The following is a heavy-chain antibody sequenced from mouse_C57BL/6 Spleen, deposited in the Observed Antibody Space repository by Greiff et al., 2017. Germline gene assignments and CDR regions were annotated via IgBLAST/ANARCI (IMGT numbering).Heavy chain of an antibody. CDR2: ISSGSSTI. V-gene: IGHV5-17*01. CDR3: ARQGDGYIYAMDY. J-gene: IGHJ4*01. D-gene: IGHD2-3*01. Sequence: EVQGVESGGGLVKPGGSLKLSCAASGFNFSDYGMHWVRQAPEKGLEWVAYISSGSSTIYYAATVQGRFTISRYNATNTLCLQMTSLMSEDTAMYYCARQGDGYIYAMDYWGQGTSVTVSS. CDR1: GFNFSDYG.